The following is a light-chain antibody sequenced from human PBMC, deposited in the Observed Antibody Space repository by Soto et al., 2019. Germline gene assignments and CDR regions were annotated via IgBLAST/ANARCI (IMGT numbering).Light chain of an antibody. CDR3: QQYGSSPPYT. CDR1: QSVSSNY. J-gene: IGKJ2*01. V-gene: IGKV3-20*01. CDR2: GAS. Sequence: EIVLTQSPGTLSLSPGERATLSCRASQSVSSNYLAWYQQKLGQAPRVLIYGASSRATGIPDWFSGSGSGTDFTLTISRLEPEDFAVYYCQQYGSSPPYTFGQGTKLEIK.